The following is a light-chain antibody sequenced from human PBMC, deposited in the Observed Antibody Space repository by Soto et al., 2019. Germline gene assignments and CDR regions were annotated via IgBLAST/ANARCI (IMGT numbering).Light chain of an antibody. CDR3: QQRINWPLT. CDR1: QSISSP. J-gene: IGKJ4*01. Sequence: EIVLTQSPATLSLSPGERATLSCRASQSISSPLAWYQQKPGQAPRLLIYGASNSATGIPARFSGSGSGTDFTLTISSLEPEDFAVYYCQQRINWPLTFGGGTKVEIK. CDR2: GAS. V-gene: IGKV3-11*01.